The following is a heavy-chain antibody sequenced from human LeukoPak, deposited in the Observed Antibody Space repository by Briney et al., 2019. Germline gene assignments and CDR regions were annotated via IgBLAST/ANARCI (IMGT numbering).Heavy chain of an antibody. CDR1: GYTFTSYD. Sequence: ASVKVSCKASGYTFTSYDINWVRQATGQGLEWMGWMNPSSGNTGYAQKFQGRVTMTRNTSISTAYMELSSLRSEDTAVYYCARTSDSGSYLDYYFDYWGQGTLVTVSS. D-gene: IGHD1-26*01. J-gene: IGHJ4*02. CDR2: MNPSSGNT. V-gene: IGHV1-8*01. CDR3: ARTSDSGSYLDYYFDY.